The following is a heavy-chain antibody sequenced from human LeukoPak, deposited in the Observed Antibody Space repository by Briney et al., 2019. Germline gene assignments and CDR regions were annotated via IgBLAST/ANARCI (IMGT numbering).Heavy chain of an antibody. D-gene: IGHD3-22*01. CDR2: IYYSGGT. CDR3: ARRGGDSSGNFDY. CDR1: GGSISSYY. Sequence: SETLSLTCTVSGGSISSYYWSWIRQPPGKGLEWIGYIYYSGGTDYNPSLKSRVTISVDTSKKQFSLRLSSVTAADTAVYYCARRGGDSSGNFDYWGQGTLVTVSS. J-gene: IGHJ4*02. V-gene: IGHV4-59*08.